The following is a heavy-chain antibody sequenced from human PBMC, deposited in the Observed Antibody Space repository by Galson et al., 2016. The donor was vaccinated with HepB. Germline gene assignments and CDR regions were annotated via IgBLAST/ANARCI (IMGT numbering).Heavy chain of an antibody. D-gene: IGHD6-13*01. J-gene: IGHJ6*02. CDR3: ARDRSTWHWNYYNMDV. Sequence: FLRLSCAASGFTFSRYGMHWVRQAPGKGLEWVAVISYDGSNKYYEDSVKGRFTISRDKSRNTLYLQMNSLRPEDTAVYYCARDRSTWHWNYYNMDVWGQGTTVTVSS. V-gene: IGHV3-30*03. CDR2: ISYDGSNK. CDR1: GFTFSRYG.